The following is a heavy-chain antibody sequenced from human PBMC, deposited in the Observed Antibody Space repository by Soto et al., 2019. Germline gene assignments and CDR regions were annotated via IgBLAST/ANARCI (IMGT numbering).Heavy chain of an antibody. J-gene: IGHJ6*02. CDR1: GGSISSYY. Sequence: KTSETLSLTCTVSGGSISSYYWSWIRQPPGKGLEWIGYIYYSGSTNYNPSLKSRVTISVDTSKNQFSLKLSSVTAADTAVYYCARARGGYYYYGMDVWGQGTTVTVS. D-gene: IGHD3-10*01. CDR3: ARARGGYYYYGMDV. V-gene: IGHV4-59*01. CDR2: IYYSGST.